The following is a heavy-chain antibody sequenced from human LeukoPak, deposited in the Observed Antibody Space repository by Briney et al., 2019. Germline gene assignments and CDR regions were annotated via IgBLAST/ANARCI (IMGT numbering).Heavy chain of an antibody. Sequence: GGSLRLSCAASGFIFSTYCMHWVRQAPGKGPMWVSRICPDGTVTNYADSVKARFIISRDNARNTVYLQMNSLRVEDTAVYYCVRDFRSADYWGQGTLVTVSS. CDR1: GFIFSTYC. V-gene: IGHV3-74*01. CDR2: ICPDGTVT. CDR3: VRDFRSADY. J-gene: IGHJ4*02.